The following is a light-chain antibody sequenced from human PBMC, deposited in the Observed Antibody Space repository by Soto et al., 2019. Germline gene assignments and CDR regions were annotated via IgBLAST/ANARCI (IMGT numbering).Light chain of an antibody. J-gene: IGKJ1*01. Sequence: EIGLTQSPGTLSLSPGERATLSCRASQSVSSGYLAWYQLRPGQTTRLLIYGASSRATGIPDRFSGSGSGTDFTLTISRLEPEDFAVYYCQEYGTSRTFGQGTKVEIK. V-gene: IGKV3-20*01. CDR2: GAS. CDR1: QSVSSGY. CDR3: QEYGTSRT.